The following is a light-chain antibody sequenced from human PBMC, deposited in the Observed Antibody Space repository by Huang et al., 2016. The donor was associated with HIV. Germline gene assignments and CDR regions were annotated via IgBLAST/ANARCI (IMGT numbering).Light chain of an antibody. Sequence: EIVMTQSPATLSVSPGERATLSCRASQSVSSNLAWYQQKPGQAPRLLIYGASTRATGIPARFSGSGSGTEFTLTINSLQSGDFAVYYCQQYNTWPPWTFGQGTKVEIK. V-gene: IGKV3-15*01. CDR2: GAS. CDR3: QQYNTWPPWT. J-gene: IGKJ1*01. CDR1: QSVSSN.